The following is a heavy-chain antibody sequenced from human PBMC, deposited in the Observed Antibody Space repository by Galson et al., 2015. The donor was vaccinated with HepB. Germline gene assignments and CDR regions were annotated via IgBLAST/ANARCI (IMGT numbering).Heavy chain of an antibody. CDR2: IYSGGGT. J-gene: IGHJ6*02. V-gene: IGHV3-66*01. D-gene: IGHD3-22*01. Sequence: SLRLSCAASGFTVSSNYMSWVRQAPGKGLEWVSVIYSGGGTYYADSVKGRFTISRDNSKNTLYLQMNSLRAEDTAVYYCARDWVTRYYDSSGYHGLIADGMDVWGQGTTVTVSS. CDR1: GFTVSSNY. CDR3: ARDWVTRYYDSSGYHGLIADGMDV.